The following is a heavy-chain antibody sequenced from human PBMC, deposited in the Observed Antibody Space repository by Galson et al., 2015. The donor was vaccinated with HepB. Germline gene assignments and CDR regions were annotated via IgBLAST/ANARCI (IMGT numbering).Heavy chain of an antibody. D-gene: IGHD2-15*01. J-gene: IGHJ6*02. Sequence: SLRLSCAASGFTFSSYAMHWVRQAPGKGLESVAVISYDGSNKYYADSVKGRFTISRENSKNTLYLQMNSLRAEDTAVYYCAREVVAAPYYYYYGMDVWGQGTTVTVSS. CDR2: ISYDGSNK. CDR1: GFTFSSYA. V-gene: IGHV3-30*04. CDR3: AREVVAAPYYYYYGMDV.